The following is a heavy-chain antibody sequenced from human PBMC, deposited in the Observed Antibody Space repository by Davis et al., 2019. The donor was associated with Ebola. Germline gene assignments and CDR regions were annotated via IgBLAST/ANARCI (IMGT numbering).Heavy chain of an antibody. Sequence: PSETLSLTCTVSGGSISSGDYYWSWIRQPPGKGLEWIGHIYYSGGTYYNPSLKSRLIISVDTSKDQFSLKLSSVTAADTALYYCARVRRITIFGVVIDYWGQGTLVTVSS. D-gene: IGHD3-3*01. CDR3: ARVRRITIFGVVIDY. CDR2: IYYSGGT. J-gene: IGHJ4*02. CDR1: GGSISSGDYY. V-gene: IGHV4-30-4*01.